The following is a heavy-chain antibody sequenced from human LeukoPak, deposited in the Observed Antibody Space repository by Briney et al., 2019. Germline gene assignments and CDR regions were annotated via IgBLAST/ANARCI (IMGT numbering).Heavy chain of an antibody. Sequence: SETLSLTCTVSGVSISSYYRSWIRQSPGKGLEWIAYTSTSYSGDTNYNPFLESRVTISLDTSKNQFSLKLSSVTAADAAVYYCARGERPGPDYWGQGTLVTVSS. CDR2: TSTSYSGDT. J-gene: IGHJ4*02. V-gene: IGHV4-59*01. D-gene: IGHD6-25*01. CDR3: ARGERPGPDY. CDR1: GVSISSYY.